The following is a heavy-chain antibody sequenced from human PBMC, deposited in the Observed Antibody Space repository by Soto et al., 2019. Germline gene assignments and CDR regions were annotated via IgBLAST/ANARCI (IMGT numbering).Heavy chain of an antibody. CDR3: ARGAHKWTPFDY. CDR2: IIPIFGTA. Sequence: SLKVSCKASGGTDSSYAISWVRQAPGQGLEWMGGIIPIFGTANYAQKFQGRVTITADESTSTAYMELSSLRSEDTAVYYCARGAHKWTPFDYWGQGTLVTVSS. J-gene: IGHJ4*02. D-gene: IGHD1-26*01. V-gene: IGHV1-69*13. CDR1: GGTDSSYA.